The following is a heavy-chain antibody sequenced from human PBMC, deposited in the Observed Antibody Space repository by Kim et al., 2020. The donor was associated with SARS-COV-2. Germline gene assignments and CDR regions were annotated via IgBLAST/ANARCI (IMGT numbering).Heavy chain of an antibody. J-gene: IGHJ6*02. Sequence: GGSLRLSCAASGFTFSSYGMHWVRQAPGKGLEWVAVIWYDGSNKYYADSVKGRFTISRDNSKNTLYLQMNSLRAEDTAVYYCARGSSSSWYLYYYYGMDVWGQGTTVTVSS. CDR2: IWYDGSNK. D-gene: IGHD6-13*01. V-gene: IGHV3-33*01. CDR3: ARGSSSSWYLYYYYGMDV. CDR1: GFTFSSYG.